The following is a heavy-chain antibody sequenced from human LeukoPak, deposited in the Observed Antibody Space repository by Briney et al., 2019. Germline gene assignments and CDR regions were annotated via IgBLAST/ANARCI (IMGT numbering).Heavy chain of an antibody. CDR3: AKTQWKVGATDYFDY. CDR2: INDNGGQR. CDR1: GFAFNNYA. V-gene: IGHV3-23*01. Sequence: PGGSLRLSCAASGFAFNNYAMTWVRQAPGKGLEWVSTINDNGGQRHYADSVKGRFTISRDNSKNTLFLQMDSLRAEDTAVYYCAKTQWKVGATDYFDYWGQGILVTVSS. J-gene: IGHJ4*02. D-gene: IGHD1-26*01.